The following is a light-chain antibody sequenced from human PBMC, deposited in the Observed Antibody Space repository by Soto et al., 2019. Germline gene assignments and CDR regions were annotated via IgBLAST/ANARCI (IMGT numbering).Light chain of an antibody. V-gene: IGLV2-8*01. CDR1: SSDVGGYNY. Sequence: QSALTQPPSASGSPGQSVTISCTGTSSDVGGYNYVSWYQQHPGKAPKLMIYEVTKRPSGVPDRFSGSKSGNTASLTVSGLQAEDDADYYCSSYAGGNCEVFGGGTQLTVL. CDR2: EVT. CDR3: SSYAGGNCEV. J-gene: IGLJ2*01.